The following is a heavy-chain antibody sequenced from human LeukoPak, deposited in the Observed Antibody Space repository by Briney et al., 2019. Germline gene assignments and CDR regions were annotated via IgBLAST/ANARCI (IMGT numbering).Heavy chain of an antibody. CDR3: ARASGAFVATLGY. V-gene: IGHV4-61*01. J-gene: IGHJ4*02. CDR1: GYSISSGYY. CDR2: IYYSGST. D-gene: IGHD5-12*01. Sequence: SETLSLTCAVSGYSISSGYYWSWIRQPPGKGLEWIGYIYYSGSTNYNPSLKSRVTISVDTSKNQFSLKLSSVTAADTAVYYCARASGAFVATLGYWGQGTLVTVSS.